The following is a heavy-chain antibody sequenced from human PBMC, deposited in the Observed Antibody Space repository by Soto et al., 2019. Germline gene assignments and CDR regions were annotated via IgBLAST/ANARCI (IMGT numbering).Heavy chain of an antibody. J-gene: IGHJ4*02. CDR3: TRVSYSSGFYYFDY. Sequence: SETLSLTCTVSGGSTTSYFCSWIRQSPGQGLEWIGYIFYTGTTDYNPSLKSRVTMSMDTSKNEFSLKLTSVTAADTAMYHCTRVSYSSGFYYFDYWGQGTPVTVSS. V-gene: IGHV4-59*01. CDR1: GGSTTSYF. D-gene: IGHD3-22*01. CDR2: IFYTGTT.